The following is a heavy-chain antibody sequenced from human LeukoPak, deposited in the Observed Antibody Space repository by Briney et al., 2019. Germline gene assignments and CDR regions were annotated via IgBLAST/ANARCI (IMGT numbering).Heavy chain of an antibody. Sequence: SETLSLTCTVSGGSISSYYWSWIRQPPGKGLEWIGYIYYSGSTNYNPSLKSRVTISVDTSKNQFSLKLSSVAAADTAVYYCARAPRGRYYGSRSYYQPVLDYWGQGTLVTVSS. CDR2: IYYSGST. CDR3: ARAPRGRYYGSRSYYQPVLDY. CDR1: GGSISSYY. D-gene: IGHD3-10*01. J-gene: IGHJ4*02. V-gene: IGHV4-59*12.